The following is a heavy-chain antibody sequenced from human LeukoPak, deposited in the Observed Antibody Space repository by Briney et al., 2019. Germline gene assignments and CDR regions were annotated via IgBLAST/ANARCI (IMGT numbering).Heavy chain of an antibody. CDR2: INPVSGGT. CDR3: ATYRSSWSSFDF. Sequence: ASVKVSRKASGYTFTDYYMHWVRLAPGQGPEWMGWINPVSGGTTYTQKFQARVTMTRDTSISTAYMELSRLTSGDTAVYYCATYRSSWSSFDFWGQGTLVTVSS. V-gene: IGHV1-2*02. CDR1: GYTFTDYY. D-gene: IGHD6-13*01. J-gene: IGHJ4*02.